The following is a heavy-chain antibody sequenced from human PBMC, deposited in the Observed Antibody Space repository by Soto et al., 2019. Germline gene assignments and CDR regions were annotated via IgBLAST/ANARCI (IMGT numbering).Heavy chain of an antibody. V-gene: IGHV3-74*01. D-gene: IGHD3-22*01. J-gene: IGHJ4*02. CDR2: IKSDGSYT. Sequence: VQLVESGGGLVQPGGSLRLSCAASGFTFNTYWMQWVRQAPGKGLVWVSRIKSDGSYTNYADSVKGRFTISRDNAKNTLFLQMNSLGAEDTAVDYCATGGSGYFTYWGQGTLVTVSS. CDR1: GFTFNTYW. CDR3: ATGGSGYFTY.